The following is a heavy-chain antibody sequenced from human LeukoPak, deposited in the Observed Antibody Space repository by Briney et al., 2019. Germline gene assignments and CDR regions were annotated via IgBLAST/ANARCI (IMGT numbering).Heavy chain of an antibody. J-gene: IGHJ4*02. D-gene: IGHD2-15*01. V-gene: IGHV4-39*07. Sequence: PSETLSLTCTVSGGSLRSSTYYWAWIRQPPGKGLGWLGSIHYDGSTFDNPSLKSRVTMSVDTSRNHFSLKMTSVTAADTAVYYWAKDIRSLLDSWGQGILVTVSS. CDR1: GGSLRSSTYY. CDR3: AKDIRSLLDS. CDR2: IHYDGST.